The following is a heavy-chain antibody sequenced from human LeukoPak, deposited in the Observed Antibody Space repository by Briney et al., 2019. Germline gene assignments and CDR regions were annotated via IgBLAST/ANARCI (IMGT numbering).Heavy chain of an antibody. D-gene: IGHD6-19*01. Sequence: KPSETLSLTCTVSGGSICSSIYYWGWIRQPPGKGLEWIGNIYYSGSTYDNPSLRGRVTISVDTSKNQFSLKVSSVTAADTAVYYCARQFRGSGWYYEYWGQGTLVTVSS. CDR2: IYYSGST. J-gene: IGHJ4*02. CDR3: ARQFRGSGWYYEY. V-gene: IGHV4-39*01. CDR1: GGSICSSIYY.